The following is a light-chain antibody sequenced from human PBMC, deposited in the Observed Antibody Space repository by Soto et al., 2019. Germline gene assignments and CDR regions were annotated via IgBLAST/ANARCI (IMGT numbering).Light chain of an antibody. CDR3: HQRYNWPRVT. J-gene: IGKJ5*01. V-gene: IGKV3-11*01. CDR2: DVS. CDR1: QSVSSS. Sequence: IGLTQSPATLSLSPGERDTLSCRASQSVSSSLAWYQQKPGQAPRLLIYDVSNRATGTPARFSGSGSGTDFTLTITSLEPEEFAVYFCHQRYNWPRVTFGQGTRLEIK.